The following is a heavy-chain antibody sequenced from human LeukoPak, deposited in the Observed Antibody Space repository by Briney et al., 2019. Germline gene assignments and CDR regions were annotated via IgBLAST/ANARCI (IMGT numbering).Heavy chain of an antibody. D-gene: IGHD4-11*01. V-gene: IGHV6-1*01. CDR3: AREGDYSNYYYMDV. CDR1: GDRVSINSAA. Sequence: SEALSLTCAISGDRVSINSAAWNWIRQSPSRGLEWLGSTYYRSKWYNDYAVSVKSRITINPDTSKNQFSLQLNSVTPEDTAVYYCAREGDYSNYYYMDVWGKGTTVTVSS. J-gene: IGHJ6*03. CDR2: TYYRSKWYN.